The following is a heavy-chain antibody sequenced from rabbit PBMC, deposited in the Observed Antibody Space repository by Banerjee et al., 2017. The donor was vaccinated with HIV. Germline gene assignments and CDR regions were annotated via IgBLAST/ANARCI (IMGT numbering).Heavy chain of an antibody. CDR2: IYTDGRDDT. J-gene: IGHJ4*01. Sequence: EESGGGLVQPEGSPTLTCKASGFDFSSSYWICWVRQAPGKGLEWIAGIYTDGRDDTYYASWAKGRFTISKTSSTTVTLQMTSLTAADTATYFCARDFNLWGPGTLVTVS. V-gene: IGHV1S45*01. CDR3: ARDFNL. CDR1: GFDFSSSYW.